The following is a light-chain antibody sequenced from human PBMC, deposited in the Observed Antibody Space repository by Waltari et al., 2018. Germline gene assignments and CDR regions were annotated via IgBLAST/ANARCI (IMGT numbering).Light chain of an antibody. CDR2: WAS. J-gene: IGKJ2*01. CDR3: QQYYSIPYT. V-gene: IGKV4-1*01. Sequence: DIVMTQSPDSLAVSLGERATINCKSSQNILYSANSKNYLAWYQHKQEPPPKLLIYWASTRESGVPDRFSGSGSETDFTLTISSLQAEDVAVYYCQQYYSIPYTFGQGTKLEIK. CDR1: QNILYSANSKNY.